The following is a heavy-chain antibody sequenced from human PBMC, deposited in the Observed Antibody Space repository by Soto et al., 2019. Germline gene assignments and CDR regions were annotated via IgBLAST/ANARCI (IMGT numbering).Heavy chain of an antibody. CDR2: ISSNGGST. Sequence: GGSLRLSCSASGFTFSSYAMHWVRQAPGKGLEYVSAISSNGGSTYYADSVKGRFTISRDNSKNTLYLQMSSLRAEDTAVYYCVRSIAAAGSLGRYYGMDVWGQGTTVTVSS. CDR1: GFTFSSYA. CDR3: VRSIAAAGSLGRYYGMDV. D-gene: IGHD6-13*01. V-gene: IGHV3-64D*08. J-gene: IGHJ6*02.